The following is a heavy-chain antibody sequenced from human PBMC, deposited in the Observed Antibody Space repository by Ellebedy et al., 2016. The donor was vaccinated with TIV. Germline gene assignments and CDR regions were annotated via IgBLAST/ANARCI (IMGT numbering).Heavy chain of an antibody. CDR2: IYYSGST. Sequence: SETLSLXXTVSGGSISSYYWSWIRQPPGKGLEWLGYIYYSGSTNYNPSLKSRVTISVDTSKNQFSLKLSSVTAADTAVYYCARVQNYYYGTDVWGQGTTVTVSS. V-gene: IGHV4-59*01. CDR3: ARVQNYYYGTDV. CDR1: GGSISSYY. J-gene: IGHJ6*02.